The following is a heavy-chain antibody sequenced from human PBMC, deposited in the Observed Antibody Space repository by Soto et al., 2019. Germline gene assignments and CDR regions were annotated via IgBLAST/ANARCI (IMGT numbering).Heavy chain of an antibody. J-gene: IGHJ4*02. CDR3: ARAPRIVTAASGIRDFDY. Sequence: QVQLVQSGAEVKKPGASVKVSCKASGYSFTSYGISWVRQAPGQGLEWMGWVSGYNVDTIYVQKYQGRVTMTPDTSTSTAHMELRSRTYDDTAVYFCARAPRIVTAASGIRDFDYWGQGTQVTVSS. V-gene: IGHV1-18*01. CDR1: GYSFTSYG. D-gene: IGHD3-16*02. CDR2: VSGYNVDT.